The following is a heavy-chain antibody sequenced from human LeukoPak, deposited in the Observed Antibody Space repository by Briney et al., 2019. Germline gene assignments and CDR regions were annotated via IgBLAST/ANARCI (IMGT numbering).Heavy chain of an antibody. CDR2: INPSGGST. J-gene: IGHJ4*02. CDR1: GYTFTSYA. Sequence: VASVKVSCKASGYTFTSYAMHWVRQAPGQGLEWMGIINPSGGSTSYAQKFQGRVTMTRDMSTSTVYMELSSLRSEDTAVYYCARGIAAAGTSALGDYWGQGTLVTVSS. D-gene: IGHD6-13*01. V-gene: IGHV1-46*01. CDR3: ARGIAAAGTSALGDY.